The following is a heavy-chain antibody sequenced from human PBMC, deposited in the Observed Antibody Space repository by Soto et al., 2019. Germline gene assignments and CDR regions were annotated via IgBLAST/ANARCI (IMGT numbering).Heavy chain of an antibody. J-gene: IGHJ4*02. V-gene: IGHV3-23*01. D-gene: IGHD6-19*01. CDR1: GFTVTSNG. CDR3: AQNGQWLATPPVA. Sequence: PGGSLRLSCGVSGFTVTSNGVSWVRQAPGKGLEWVSAISGSGGSTYYADSVKGRFTISRDNSKNTLYLQMNSLRAEDTAIYYCAQNGQWLATPPVAWGQGSLVTVSS. CDR2: ISGSGGST.